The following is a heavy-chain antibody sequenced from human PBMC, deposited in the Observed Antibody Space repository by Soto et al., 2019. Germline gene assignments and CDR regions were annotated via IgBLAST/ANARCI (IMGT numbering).Heavy chain of an antibody. J-gene: IGHJ4*02. CDR1: GFTFSSYG. D-gene: IGHD3-3*01. V-gene: IGHV3-30*18. Sequence: QVQLMESGGGVVQPGRSLRLSCAASGFTFSSYGMHWVWQAPGKGLEWVAVVSFDGSNQYYADSVKGRFTVSRDNSKNTLYLQMNSLRPEDTAVYYCAKDTPVFCFDYWGQGTLVTVSS. CDR3: AKDTPVFCFDY. CDR2: VSFDGSNQ.